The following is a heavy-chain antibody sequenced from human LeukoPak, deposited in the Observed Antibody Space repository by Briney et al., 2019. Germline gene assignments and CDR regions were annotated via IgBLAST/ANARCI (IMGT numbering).Heavy chain of an antibody. V-gene: IGHV3-21*01. CDR1: GFTFSSYG. J-gene: IGHJ3*02. D-gene: IGHD1-1*01. CDR3: ARGRELERPNDAFDI. CDR2: ISSSSSYI. Sequence: PGGSLRLSCAASGFTFSSYGMNWVRQAPGKELEWVSSISSSSSYIYYADSVKGRFTISRDNAKNSLYLQMSSLRAEDTAVYYCARGRELERPNDAFDIWGQGTMVTVSS.